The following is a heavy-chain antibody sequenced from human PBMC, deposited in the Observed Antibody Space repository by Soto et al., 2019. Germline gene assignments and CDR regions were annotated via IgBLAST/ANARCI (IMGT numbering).Heavy chain of an antibody. J-gene: IGHJ6*02. CDR2: MSGSGDAI. CDR3: VRGNFYYGMDV. CDR1: GFTFSDYY. V-gene: IGHV3-11*01. Sequence: GGSLRLSCTTSGFTFSDYYMTWVRQAPGKGPEWISYMSGSGDAIYYADSVKGRFTISRDNAKNSLHLEMNSLRVEDTAMYYCVRGNFYYGMDVWGQGTTVTVSS.